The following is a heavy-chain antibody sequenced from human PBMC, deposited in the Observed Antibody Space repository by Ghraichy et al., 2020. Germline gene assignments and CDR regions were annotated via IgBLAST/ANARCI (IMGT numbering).Heavy chain of an antibody. J-gene: IGHJ4*02. CDR1: GYTFTTYY. CDR3: AREPHATGSLDY. V-gene: IGHV1-46*01. D-gene: IGHD2-15*01. Sequence: ASVKVSCKTSGYTFTTYYIHWVRQAPGPGLEWMGILYPSGGTTSSAQKFQGRLTMTRDTSTSTAYMEVSSLRSEDTAVYYCAREPHATGSLDYWGQGSLVTVSS. CDR2: LYPSGGTT.